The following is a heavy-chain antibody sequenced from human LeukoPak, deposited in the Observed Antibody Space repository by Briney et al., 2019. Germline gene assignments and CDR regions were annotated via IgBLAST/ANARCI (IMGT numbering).Heavy chain of an antibody. Sequence: SETLSLTCTVSGGSISSSSYYWGWIRQPPGKGLEWIGSIYYSGSTYYNPSLKSRVTISVDTSKNQYSLKLSSVTAADTAVYYCAILYCSSTSCDFDYWGQGTLVTVSS. CDR2: IYYSGST. D-gene: IGHD2-2*01. V-gene: IGHV4-39*01. CDR3: AILYCSSTSCDFDY. CDR1: GGSISSSSYY. J-gene: IGHJ4*02.